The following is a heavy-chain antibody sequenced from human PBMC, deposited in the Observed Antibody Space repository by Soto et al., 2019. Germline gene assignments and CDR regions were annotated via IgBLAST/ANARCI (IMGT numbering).Heavy chain of an antibody. V-gene: IGHV1-46*01. J-gene: IGHJ6*02. CDR1: GYSVASYF. D-gene: IGHD6-13*01. Sequence: ASVKVSCKASGYSVASYFMHWVRQAPGQGLEWLGVINPSAGTTTYAQKFQGRVTMTWDTSTNTVYMDLSSLRSEDTAIYYCARGGSSPAFCYYCGMDVWGQRTTVTVSS. CDR2: INPSAGTT. CDR3: ARGGSSPAFCYYCGMDV.